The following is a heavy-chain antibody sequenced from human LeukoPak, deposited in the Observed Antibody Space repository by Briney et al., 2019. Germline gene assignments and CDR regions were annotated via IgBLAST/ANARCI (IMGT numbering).Heavy chain of an antibody. CDR3: ARVQEYLWFGESPPYMDV. D-gene: IGHD3-10*01. CDR2: SNPNICGT. V-gene: IGHV1-2*02. Sequence: ASVKLSCTASGYSFTGYYMHWVRQAPGQGLEWMGGSNPNICGTKYAQNFQGRITMTRDTSIRTAYMESSRLRSEDTAVYYCARVQEYLWFGESPPYMDVWGKGTTVTISS. CDR1: GYSFTGYY. J-gene: IGHJ6*03.